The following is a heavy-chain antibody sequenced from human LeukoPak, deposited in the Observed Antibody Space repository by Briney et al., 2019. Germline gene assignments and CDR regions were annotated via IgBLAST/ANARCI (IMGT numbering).Heavy chain of an antibody. CDR3: ARDLPPEDV. V-gene: IGHV3-30-3*01. CDR1: GFMFSHYA. CDR2: ISYDSSNK. Sequence: GGSLGLSCAASGFMFSHYAMHWVRQAPGKGLEWVALISYDSSNKQYADSVKGRFTISRDNSKNTLYLQMNSLKSEDTAVYYCARDLPPEDVWGQGTTVTVSS. J-gene: IGHJ6*02.